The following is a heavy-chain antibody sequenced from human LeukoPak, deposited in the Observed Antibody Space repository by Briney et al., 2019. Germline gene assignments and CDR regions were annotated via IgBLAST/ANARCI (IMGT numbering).Heavy chain of an antibody. CDR2: IYTSGST. CDR3: ARAEYSSGPREDAFDI. J-gene: IGHJ3*02. V-gene: IGHV4-61*02. CDR1: GGSISSGSYY. Sequence: PSETLSLTCTVSGGSISSGSYYWSWIRQPAGKGLEWTGRIYTSGSTNYNPSLKSRVTISVDTSKNQFSLKLSSVTAADTAVYYCARAEYSSGPREDAFDIWGQGTMVTVSS. D-gene: IGHD6-19*01.